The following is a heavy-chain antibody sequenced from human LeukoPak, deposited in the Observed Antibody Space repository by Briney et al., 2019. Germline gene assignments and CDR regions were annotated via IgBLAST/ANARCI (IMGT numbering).Heavy chain of an antibody. J-gene: IGHJ4*02. V-gene: IGHV3-33*06. CDR3: AKALVDTAMATGY. D-gene: IGHD5-18*01. Sequence: HGESLKISCAASGFTFSSYGMHWVRQAPGKGLEWVAVIWYDGSNKYYADSVKGRFTISRDNSKNTLYLQMNSLRAEDTAVYYCAKALVDTAMATGYWGQGTLVTVSS. CDR2: IWYDGSNK. CDR1: GFTFSSYG.